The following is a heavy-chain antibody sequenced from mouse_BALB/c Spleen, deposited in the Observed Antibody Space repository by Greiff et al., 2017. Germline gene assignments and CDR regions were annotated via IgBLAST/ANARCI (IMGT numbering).Heavy chain of an antibody. CDR2: INPSTGYT. J-gene: IGHJ2*01. CDR3: AREDGYSSYYFDY. CDR1: GYTFTSYW. Sequence: QVQLQQSGAELAKPGASVKMSCKASGYTFTSYWMHWVKQRPGQGLEWIGYINPSTGYTEYNQKFKDKATLTADKSSSTAYMQLSSLTSEDSAVYYCAREDGYSSYYFDYWGQGTTLTVSS. D-gene: IGHD2-3*01. V-gene: IGHV1-7*01.